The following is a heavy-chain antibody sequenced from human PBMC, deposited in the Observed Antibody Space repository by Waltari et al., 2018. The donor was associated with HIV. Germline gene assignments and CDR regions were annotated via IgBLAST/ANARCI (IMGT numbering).Heavy chain of an antibody. D-gene: IGHD5-12*01. CDR3: TRDGGAVVATWSDY. CDR1: GFSFGDYA. J-gene: IGHJ4*02. V-gene: IGHV3-49*03. CDR2: IRSKTYGGTT. Sequence: EVQLVESGGGLVQQGRSLRLSCTTSGFSFGDYAMSWFRQVPGKGPEWVGFIRSKTYGGTTEYAASVKDRFTISRDDSESIAYLQMNSLKTEDTAVYYCTRDGGAVVATWSDYWGQGTLVTVSS.